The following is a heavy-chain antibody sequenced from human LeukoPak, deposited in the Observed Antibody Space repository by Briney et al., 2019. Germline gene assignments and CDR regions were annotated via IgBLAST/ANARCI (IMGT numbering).Heavy chain of an antibody. CDR3: ARRVGSGWPVQH. V-gene: IGHV1-8*01. J-gene: IGHJ1*01. D-gene: IGHD6-19*01. CDR1: GYTFSSYD. Sequence: EASVKVSCKASGYTFSSYDINWVRQATGQGLEWMGWMNPNSGNTGYAQKFQGRLNMTRNTSIDTAYMELRSLRSDDTAVYYCARRVGSGWPVQHWGQGTLVTVSS. CDR2: MNPNSGNT.